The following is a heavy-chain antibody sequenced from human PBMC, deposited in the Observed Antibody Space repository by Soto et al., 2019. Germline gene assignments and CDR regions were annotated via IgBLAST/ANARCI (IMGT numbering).Heavy chain of an antibody. V-gene: IGHV3-49*03. D-gene: IGHD2-2*01. Sequence: PGGSLRLSSTDSGFTFGDYAMSWFRHAPGKGLEWVGCIRSKAHGGTTEYAASVKGRFTISRDDSKSIAYLQMNSLKTEDTAVNYCSRANIVVVPSYYYGMDVWGQCTTVTVSS. CDR2: IRSKAHGGTT. CDR1: GFTFGDYA. J-gene: IGHJ6*02. CDR3: SRANIVVVPSYYYGMDV.